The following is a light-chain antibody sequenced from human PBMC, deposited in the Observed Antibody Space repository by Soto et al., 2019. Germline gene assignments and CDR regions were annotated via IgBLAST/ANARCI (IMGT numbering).Light chain of an antibody. J-gene: IGLJ3*02. V-gene: IGLV4-69*01. CDR2: LHSDGRH. Sequence: QSVLTQSPSASASLGASVNLTCTLSSGHSSYAIAWHQQEPEKGPRYLMKLHSDGRHSKGDGIPDRFSGSISGAERYLTISSLQSEDEADYYCQTWDTGPWVFGGGTKVTVL. CDR1: SGHSSYA. CDR3: QTWDTGPWV.